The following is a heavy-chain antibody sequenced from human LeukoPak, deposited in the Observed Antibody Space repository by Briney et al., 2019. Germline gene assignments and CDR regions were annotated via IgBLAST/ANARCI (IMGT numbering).Heavy chain of an antibody. CDR1: GFTFGDYA. V-gene: IGHV3-15*01. J-gene: IGHJ4*02. CDR2: IKSKTEGGTT. D-gene: IGHD6-25*01. CDR3: TTAPARIDY. Sequence: GGSLRLSCTASGFTFGDYAMSWVRQAPGEGLEWVGRIKSKTEGGTTDYAAPVKGRFTISRDDSKNTLYLQMNSLKTEDTAVYYCTTAPARIDYWGQGTLVIVSS.